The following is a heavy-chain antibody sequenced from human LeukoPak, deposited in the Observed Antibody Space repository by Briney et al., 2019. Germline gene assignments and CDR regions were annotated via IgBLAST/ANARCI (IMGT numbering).Heavy chain of an antibody. J-gene: IGHJ4*02. Sequence: GESLKISCKASGYKFTNYWIGWVRQLPGKGLEWMTIIYPGDSETRYSPSFQGQVTISADKSIGTMYLQWSSLKASDTAMYYCARALRTGQGDYVPVLWGQGTLVIVSS. CDR1: GYKFTNYW. D-gene: IGHD4-17*01. CDR2: IYPGDSET. V-gene: IGHV5-51*01. CDR3: ARALRTGQGDYVPVL.